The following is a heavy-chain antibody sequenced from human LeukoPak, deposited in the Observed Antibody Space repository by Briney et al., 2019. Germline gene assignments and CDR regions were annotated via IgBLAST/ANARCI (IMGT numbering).Heavy chain of an antibody. CDR3: AKRPSDYGDYVTYFDY. CDR2: ISDNGRNK. V-gene: IGHV3-30*18. CDR1: GFSFISYG. J-gene: IGHJ4*02. D-gene: IGHD4-17*01. Sequence: GGSLRLSCAASGFSFISYGMHWVRQAPGKGLEWVGVISDNGRNKKYADSVKGRFTISRDNSKDTLYLQMNSLRDEDTAVYYCAKRPSDYGDYVTYFDYWGQGTLVTVSS.